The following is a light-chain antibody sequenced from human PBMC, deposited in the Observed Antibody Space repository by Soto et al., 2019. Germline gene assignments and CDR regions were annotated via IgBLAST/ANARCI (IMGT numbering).Light chain of an antibody. Sequence: EIVMTQSPATVPVSPGERVTLSCRASQSVSIDLAWYQQKPGQAPRLLIYGASTRATGIPDRFSGSGSGTDFTLAISRLEPEDFAVYYCQHYVTSSITFGQGTRLEIK. CDR3: QHYVTSSIT. CDR2: GAS. V-gene: IGKV3D-15*01. CDR1: QSVSID. J-gene: IGKJ5*01.